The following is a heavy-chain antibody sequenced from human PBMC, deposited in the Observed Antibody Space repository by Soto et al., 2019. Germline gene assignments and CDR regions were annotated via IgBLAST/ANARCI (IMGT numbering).Heavy chain of an antibody. V-gene: IGHV3-30*18. CDR3: AKPVVVVAATPAPFFDY. J-gene: IGHJ4*02. Sequence: VGSLRLSCAASGFTFSSYGMHWVRQAPGKGLEWVAVISYDGSNKYYADSVKGRFTISRDNSKNTLYLQMNSLRAEDTAVYYCAKPVVVVAATPAPFFDYWGQGTLVTVSS. CDR1: GFTFSSYG. CDR2: ISYDGSNK. D-gene: IGHD2-15*01.